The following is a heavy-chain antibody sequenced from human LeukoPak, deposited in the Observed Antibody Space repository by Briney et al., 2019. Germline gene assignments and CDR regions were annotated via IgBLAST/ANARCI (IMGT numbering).Heavy chain of an antibody. V-gene: IGHV1-3*01. CDR1: GYTFTSYA. CDR3: ARVHFRDLTWFDP. CDR2: INAGNGNT. D-gene: IGHD2/OR15-2a*01. Sequence: ASVKVSCKASGYTFTSYAMHWVRQAPGQRLEWMGWINAGNGNTKYSQKFQGRVTITRDTSASTAYMELSSLRSEDTAVYYCARVHFRDLTWFDPWGQGTLVTVSS. J-gene: IGHJ5*02.